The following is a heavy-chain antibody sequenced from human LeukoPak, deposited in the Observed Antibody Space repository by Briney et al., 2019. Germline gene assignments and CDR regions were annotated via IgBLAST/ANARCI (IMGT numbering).Heavy chain of an antibody. CDR2: IYSGGST. CDR3: AKGRGDYRYYFDY. Sequence: GGSLRLSCAASGFTFSSYAMHWVRQAPGKGLEWVSVIYSGGSTYYADSVKGRFTISRDNSKNTLYLQMNSLRAEDTAVYYCAKGRGDYRYYFDYWGQGTLVTVSS. J-gene: IGHJ4*02. V-gene: IGHV3-23*03. D-gene: IGHD4-11*01. CDR1: GFTFSSYA.